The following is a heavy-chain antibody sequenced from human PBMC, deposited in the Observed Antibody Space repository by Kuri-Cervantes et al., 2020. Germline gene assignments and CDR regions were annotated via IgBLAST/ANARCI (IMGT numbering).Heavy chain of an antibody. J-gene: IGHJ4*02. V-gene: IGHV3-30*18. D-gene: IGHD3-10*01. CDR3: AKGGVLLWFGDPDDYFDY. CDR2: ISYDGSVK. Sequence: GESLKISCIASGFNFRSNGMHWVRQAPAKGLEWVAVISYDGSVKHYAESVKGRFIVSRDNAKNSLYLQMNSLRAEDTALYYCAKGGVLLWFGDPDDYFDYWGQGTLVTVSS. CDR1: GFNFRSNG.